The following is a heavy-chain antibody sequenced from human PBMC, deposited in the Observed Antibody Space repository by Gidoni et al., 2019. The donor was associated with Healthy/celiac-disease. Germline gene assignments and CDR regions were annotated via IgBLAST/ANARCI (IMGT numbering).Heavy chain of an antibody. CDR1: GYTFTSYG. CDR2: ISAYNGNT. Sequence: QVQLVQSGAEVKKPGASVKVSCKASGYTFTSYGISWVRQAPGQGLEWMGWISAYNGNTNYAQKLQGRVTRTTDTSTSTAYMELRSLRSDDTAVYYCARDRGRYFDWLFDNWFDPWGQGTLVTVSS. D-gene: IGHD3-9*01. J-gene: IGHJ5*02. CDR3: ARDRGRYFDWLFDNWFDP. V-gene: IGHV1-18*04.